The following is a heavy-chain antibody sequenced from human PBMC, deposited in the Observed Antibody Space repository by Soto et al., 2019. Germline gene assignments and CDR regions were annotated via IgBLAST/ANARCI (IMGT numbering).Heavy chain of an antibody. CDR2: ISSSGSTI. D-gene: IGHD3-10*01. CDR3: ARDLGPHITMVRGATLYYFDY. Sequence: GGSLRLSCAASGFTFSDYYMSWIRQAPGKGLEWVSYISSSGSTIYYADSVKGRFTISRDNAKNSLYLQMNSLRAEDTAVYYCARDLGPHITMVRGATLYYFDYWGQGTLVTVSS. V-gene: IGHV3-11*01. CDR1: GFTFSDYY. J-gene: IGHJ4*02.